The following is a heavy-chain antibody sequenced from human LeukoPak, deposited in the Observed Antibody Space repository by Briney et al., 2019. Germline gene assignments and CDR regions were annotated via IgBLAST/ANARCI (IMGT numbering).Heavy chain of an antibody. D-gene: IGHD3-10*01. CDR3: ASRIIGVPMYRIDY. CDR1: GLTFSSYS. Sequence: PGGSLRLSCAASGLTFSSYSMSWLRQAPGRGLEWVSYISDSGSTIYYADSVKGRFTISRDNARNSVFLQMNNLRDEDTAVYYCASRIIGVPMYRIDYWGQGTLVTVSS. J-gene: IGHJ4*02. V-gene: IGHV3-48*02. CDR2: ISDSGSTI.